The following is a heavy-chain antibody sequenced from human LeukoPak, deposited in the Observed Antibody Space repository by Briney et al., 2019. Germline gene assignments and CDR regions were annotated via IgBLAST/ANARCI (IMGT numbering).Heavy chain of an antibody. Sequence: GGSLRLSCAASGFTFSNYWMSWVRQAPGKELEWVANIKQDGSQIYYVDSMKGRFTISRDNPKNSLYLQMNSLRAEDTAVYYCAKEKPRPYGAFDYWGQGTLVTVSS. CDR1: GFTFSNYW. J-gene: IGHJ4*02. CDR2: IKQDGSQI. D-gene: IGHD4-17*01. CDR3: AKEKPRPYGAFDY. V-gene: IGHV3-7*03.